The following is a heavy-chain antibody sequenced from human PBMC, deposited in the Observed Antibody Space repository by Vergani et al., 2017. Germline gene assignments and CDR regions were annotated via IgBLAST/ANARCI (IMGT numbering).Heavy chain of an antibody. Sequence: QVQLVESGGGVVQPGRSLRLSCAASGFTFSSYGMHWVRQAPGKGLEWVAVIWYDGSNKYYADSVKGRFTISRDNSKNTLYLQMNSLRAEDTAVYYCARAAYDSSGYGGLGYYYYGMDVWGQGTTVTVSS. CDR2: IWYDGSNK. V-gene: IGHV3-33*01. CDR1: GFTFSSYG. D-gene: IGHD3-22*01. CDR3: ARAAYDSSGYGGLGYYYYGMDV. J-gene: IGHJ6*02.